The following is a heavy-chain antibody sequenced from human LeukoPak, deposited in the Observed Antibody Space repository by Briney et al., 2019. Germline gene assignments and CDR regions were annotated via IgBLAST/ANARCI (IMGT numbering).Heavy chain of an antibody. CDR2: IYPGDSGT. D-gene: IGHD3-3*01. CDR3: ASAHDFWSGYFDY. J-gene: IGHJ4*02. Sequence: GESLKISCKGSGYSFTSYWIGWVRQMPGKGLEKMGIIYPGDSGTRYSPSFQGQVTISADKSISTAYLQWSSLKASDTAMYYCASAHDFWSGYFDYWGQGTLVTVSS. CDR1: GYSFTSYW. V-gene: IGHV5-51*01.